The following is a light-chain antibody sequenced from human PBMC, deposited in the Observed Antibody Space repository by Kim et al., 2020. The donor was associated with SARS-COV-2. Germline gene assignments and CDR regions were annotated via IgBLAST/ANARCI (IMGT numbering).Light chain of an antibody. CDR3: NSRDNINYHWV. V-gene: IGLV3-19*01. J-gene: IGLJ3*02. CDR1: SLRRYY. Sequence: SSELTQDPTVSVALGQTVRIACQGDSLRRYYASWYQQKPGQAPILVIYGKNNRPSGIPDRFSASSSGNTASLTITGAQAEDEADYYCNSRDNINYHWVFGGGTQLTVL. CDR2: GKN.